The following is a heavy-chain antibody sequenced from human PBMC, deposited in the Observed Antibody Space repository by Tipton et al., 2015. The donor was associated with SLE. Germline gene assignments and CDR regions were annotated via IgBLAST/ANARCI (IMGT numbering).Heavy chain of an antibody. CDR1: GYSISSGYY. J-gene: IGHJ5*02. Sequence: TLSLTCAVSGYSISSGYYWGWIRQPPGKGLEWIGYIYYSGSTNYNPSLKSRVTISVDTSKNQFSLKLSSVTAADTAVYYCAGGGGDIFRVGWFDPWGQGTLVTVSS. V-gene: IGHV4-61*01. D-gene: IGHD2-21*01. CDR3: AGGGGDIFRVGWFDP. CDR2: IYYSGST.